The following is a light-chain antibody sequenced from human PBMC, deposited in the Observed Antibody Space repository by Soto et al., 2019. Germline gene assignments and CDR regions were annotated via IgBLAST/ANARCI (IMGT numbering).Light chain of an antibody. V-gene: IGKV3-15*01. Sequence: EIVMTQSPATLSVSPGERATLSCRASQSVNSNLAWYQRKRGQARRLPIFHASIRATGIPSGFSVSGSGTEFTLTISSLQSEDFAVYYCQQYNTWPWTLGQGNAVEIK. CDR3: QQYNTWPWT. J-gene: IGKJ1*01. CDR1: QSVNSN. CDR2: HAS.